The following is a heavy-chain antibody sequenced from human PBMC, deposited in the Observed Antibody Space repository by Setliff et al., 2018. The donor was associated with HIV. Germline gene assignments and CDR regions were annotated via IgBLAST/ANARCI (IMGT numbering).Heavy chain of an antibody. V-gene: IGHV4-38-2*02. D-gene: IGHD4-17*01. CDR2: IYHAGNT. Sequence: SETLSLTCTVTGYSISSGSYWAWIRQPPGKGLEWIGYIYHAGNTYYNPSLKSRVTISVDTSKNQISLRLNSLTAADTAVYYCARGTTLNVVPDAFDIWGQGTMVTVSS. CDR1: GYSISSGSY. J-gene: IGHJ3*02. CDR3: ARGTTLNVVPDAFDI.